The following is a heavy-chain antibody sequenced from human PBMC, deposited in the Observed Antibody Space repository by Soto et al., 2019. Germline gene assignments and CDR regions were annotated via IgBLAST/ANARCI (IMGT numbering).Heavy chain of an antibody. V-gene: IGHV1-69*02. CDR1: GGTFSSYT. CDR3: ARVDTAMATGAFDI. Sequence: ASVKVSCKASGGTFSSYTISWVRQAPGQGLEWMGRIIPILGIANYAQKFQGRVTITADKSTSTAYMELSSLRSEDTAVYYCARVDTAMATGAFDIWGQGTMVTVSS. J-gene: IGHJ3*02. D-gene: IGHD5-18*01. CDR2: IIPILGIA.